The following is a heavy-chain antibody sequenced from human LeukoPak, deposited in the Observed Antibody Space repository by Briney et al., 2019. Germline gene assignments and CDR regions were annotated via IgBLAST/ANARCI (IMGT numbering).Heavy chain of an antibody. V-gene: IGHV3-30*14. D-gene: IGHD1-26*01. CDR3: ARASGATLDY. J-gene: IGHJ4*02. Sequence: GGSLRLSCAASGFTFSAYDMDGVRQAPGRGLEWVAVISYDGNNKYYADSVKGRFTISRDNSNNTLYLQMNSLRAEDTAVYFCARASGATLDYWGQGTLVTVSS. CDR2: ISYDGNNK. CDR1: GFTFSAYD.